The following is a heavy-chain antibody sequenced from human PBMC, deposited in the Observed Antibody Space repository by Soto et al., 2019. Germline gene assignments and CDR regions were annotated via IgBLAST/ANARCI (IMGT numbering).Heavy chain of an antibody. D-gene: IGHD6-6*01. J-gene: IGHJ3*02. CDR2: IYYSGST. CDR1: GGSISSSSYY. CDR3: ARSTEIAARWAFDI. Sequence: QLQLQESGPGLVKPSETLSLTCTVSGGSISSSSYYWGWIRQPPGKGLEWIGSIYYSGSTYYNPSLKSRVTISVDTSKNQFSLKLSSVTAADTAVYYCARSTEIAARWAFDIWGQGTMVTVSS. V-gene: IGHV4-39*01.